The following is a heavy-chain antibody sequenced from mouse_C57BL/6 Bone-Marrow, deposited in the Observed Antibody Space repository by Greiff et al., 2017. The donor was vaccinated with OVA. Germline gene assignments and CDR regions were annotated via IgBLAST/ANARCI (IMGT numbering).Heavy chain of an antibody. D-gene: IGHD1-1*01. J-gene: IGHJ2*01. CDR2: ISSGGSYT. V-gene: IGHV5-6*01. CDR3: ARHIYGSSYIDY. Sequence: EVQLQQSGGDLVKPGGSLKLSCAASGFTFSSYGMSWVRQTPDKRLEWVATISSGGSYTYYPDSVKGRFTISSDNAKNTLYLQMSSLTSEDTAMYYCARHIYGSSYIDYWGQGTTLTVSS. CDR1: GFTFSSYG.